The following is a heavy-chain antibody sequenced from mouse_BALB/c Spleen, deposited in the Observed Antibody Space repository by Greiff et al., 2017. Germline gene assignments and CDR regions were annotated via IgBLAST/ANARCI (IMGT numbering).Heavy chain of an antibody. D-gene: IGHD2-14*01. CDR3: ARGRYEG. CDR1: GYSITSDYA. J-gene: IGHJ3*01. CDR2: ISYSGST. Sequence: VQLKESGPGLVKPSQSLSLTCTVTGYSITSDYAWNWIRQFPGNKLEWMGYISYSGSTSYNPSLKSRISITRDTSKNQFFLQLNSVTTEDTATYYCARGRYEGWGQGTLVTVSA. V-gene: IGHV3-2*02.